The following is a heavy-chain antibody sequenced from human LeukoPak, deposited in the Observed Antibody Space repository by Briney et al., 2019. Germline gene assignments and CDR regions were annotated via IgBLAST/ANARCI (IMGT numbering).Heavy chain of an antibody. V-gene: IGHV3-23*01. D-gene: IGHD5-12*01. J-gene: IGHJ4*02. CDR1: GFTFSSYA. CDR3: AKELSGYEYYFDY. Sequence: PGGSLRLSCAASGFTFSSYAMSWVRRAPGKGLEWVSAISGYGGSTHYADSVKGRFTISRDNSKNTLYLQMNSLRAEDTAVYYCAKELSGYEYYFDYWGQGTLVTVSS. CDR2: ISGYGGST.